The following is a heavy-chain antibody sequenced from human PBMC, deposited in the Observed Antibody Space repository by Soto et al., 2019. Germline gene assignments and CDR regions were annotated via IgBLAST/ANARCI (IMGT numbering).Heavy chain of an antibody. CDR3: ARRGGSSWGQYYFDY. D-gene: IGHD6-13*01. CDR1: GYSFTSYW. J-gene: IGHJ4*02. Sequence: GESLKISCKGSGYSFTSYWIGWVRQMPGKGLEWMGIIYPGDSDTRYSPSFQGQVTISADKSISTAYLQWSSLKASDTAMYYCARRGGSSWGQYYFDYWGQGTLVTVSS. V-gene: IGHV5-51*01. CDR2: IYPGDSDT.